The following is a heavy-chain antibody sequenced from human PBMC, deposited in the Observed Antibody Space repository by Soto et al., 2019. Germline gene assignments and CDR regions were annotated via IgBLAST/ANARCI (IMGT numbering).Heavy chain of an antibody. CDR1: GYTFTSYA. V-gene: IGHV7-4-1*01. Sequence: QVQLVQSGSELKKPGASVKVSCKASGYTFTSYAMNWVRQAPGQGLEGMGGINTNTGNPTYAQGFTGRFVFSLDTSVSTAYLQICSLKAEDTAVYYCASRYSGFNRADYYMDVWGKGTTVTVSS. CDR3: ASRYSGFNRADYYMDV. CDR2: INTNTGNP. D-gene: IGHD5-12*01. J-gene: IGHJ6*03.